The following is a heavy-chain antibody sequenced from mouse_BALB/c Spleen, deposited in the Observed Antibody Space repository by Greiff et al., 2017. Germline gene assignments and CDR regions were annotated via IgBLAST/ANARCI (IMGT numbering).Heavy chain of an antibody. CDR2: ISYSGST. Sequence: EVKLMESGPGLVKPSQSLSLTCTVTGYSITSDYAWNWIRQFPGNKLEWMGYISYSGSTSYNPSLKSRISITRDTSKNQFFLQLNSVTTEDTATYYCARGAFRYPYAMDYWGQGTSVTVSS. CDR1: GYSITSDYA. V-gene: IGHV3-2*02. CDR3: ARGAFRYPYAMDY. D-gene: IGHD2-14*01. J-gene: IGHJ4*01.